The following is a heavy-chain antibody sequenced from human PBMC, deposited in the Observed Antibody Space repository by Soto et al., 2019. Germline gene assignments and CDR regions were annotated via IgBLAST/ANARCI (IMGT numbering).Heavy chain of an antibody. CDR1: GFTFSSYD. CDR3: ARGQLGYGGDYWYFDL. CDR2: IGTAGDP. J-gene: IGHJ2*01. D-gene: IGHD4-17*01. V-gene: IGHV3-13*05. Sequence: EVQLVESGGGLVQPGGSLRLSCAASGFTFSSYDMHWVREATGKGLEWVSAIGTAGDPYYPGSVKGRFTISGENAKNSLYLQMNSLRAGDTAVYYCARGQLGYGGDYWYFDLWGRGTLVTVSS.